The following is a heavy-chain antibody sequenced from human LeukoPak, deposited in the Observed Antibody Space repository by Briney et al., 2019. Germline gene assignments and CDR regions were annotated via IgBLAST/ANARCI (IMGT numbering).Heavy chain of an antibody. CDR3: ARAWYYDILTGLFDY. CDR1: GGPISSGGYY. CDR2: IYYSGST. D-gene: IGHD3-9*01. Sequence: SQTLSPTCTVSGGPISSGGYYWSWLRQHPGKGLEWIGYIYYSGSTYYNPSLKSRVTISVDTSKNQFSLKLSSVTAADTAVYYCARAWYYDILTGLFDYWGQGTLVTVSS. V-gene: IGHV4-31*03. J-gene: IGHJ4*02.